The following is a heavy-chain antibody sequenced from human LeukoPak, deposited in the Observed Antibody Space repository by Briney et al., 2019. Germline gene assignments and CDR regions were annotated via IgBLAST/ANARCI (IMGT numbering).Heavy chain of an antibody. J-gene: IGHJ6*03. CDR1: GGSIKNYY. D-gene: IGHD3-10*01. Sequence: SETLSLTCTVSGGSIKNYYWTWIRQPPGKGLQWIGYIYYSGSTSSNPSLKSRVTISVDTSKNQFSLRLKYVTAADTAVYYCARDVPRGTGYMDVWGKGTTVTVSS. V-gene: IGHV4-59*01. CDR2: IYYSGST. CDR3: ARDVPRGTGYMDV.